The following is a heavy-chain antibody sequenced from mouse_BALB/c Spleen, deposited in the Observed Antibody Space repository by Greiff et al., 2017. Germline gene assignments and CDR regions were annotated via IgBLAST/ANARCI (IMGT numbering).Heavy chain of an antibody. V-gene: IGHV5-12-2*01. CDR1: GFTFSSYT. CDR2: ISNGGGST. CDR3: ARRGLLNYAMDY. D-gene: IGHD2-3*01. Sequence: EVQGVESGGGLVQPGGSLKLSCAASGFTFSSYTMSWVRQTPEKRLEWVAYISNGGGSTYYPDTVKGRFTISRDNAKNTLYLQMSSLKSEDTAMYYCARRGLLNYAMDYWGQGTSVTVSS. J-gene: IGHJ4*01.